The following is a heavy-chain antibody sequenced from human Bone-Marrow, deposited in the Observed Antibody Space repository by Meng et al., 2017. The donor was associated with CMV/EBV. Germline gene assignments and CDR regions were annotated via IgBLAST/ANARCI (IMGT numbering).Heavy chain of an antibody. CDR2: IYYSGST. V-gene: IGHV4-59*01. Sequence: GSLRLSCTVSGSSISSYYWSWIRQPPGKGLEWIGYIYYSGSTNYNPSLKSRVTISVDTSKNQFSLKLSSVTAADTAVYYCARGRLAAGTLYYFDYWGQGTLVTVSS. J-gene: IGHJ4*02. D-gene: IGHD6-13*01. CDR3: ARGRLAAGTLYYFDY. CDR1: GSSISSYY.